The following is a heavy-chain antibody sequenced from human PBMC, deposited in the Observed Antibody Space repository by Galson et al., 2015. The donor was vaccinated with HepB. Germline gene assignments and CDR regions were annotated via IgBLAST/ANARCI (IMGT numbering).Heavy chain of an antibody. D-gene: IGHD3-3*01. CDR1: GYTFNNYY. J-gene: IGHJ4*02. V-gene: IGHV1-46*02. CDR3: AREVGLGITIFGVGYFDY. CDR2: INPSGGST. Sequence: SVKVSCKASGYTFNNYYMHWVRQAPGQGLEWMGIINPSGGSTTYAQNFQGRITMTRDTSTSTVYMELSSLRSEDTAVYHCAREVGLGITIFGVGYFDYWGQGTLVTVFS.